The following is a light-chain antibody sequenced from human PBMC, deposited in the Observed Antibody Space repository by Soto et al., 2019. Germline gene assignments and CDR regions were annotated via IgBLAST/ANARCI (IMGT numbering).Light chain of an antibody. CDR3: QQGYSYPHT. CDR2: AAS. Sequence: DIQVTQSPSSLSASVGDRVTITCRASQRISTYLNWYRQKSGQAPQVLIHAASVLHGGVPSRFSGSGSGTDFTLTISSLQPEDFVTYYCQQGYSYPHTFGQGTKVDIK. V-gene: IGKV1-39*01. J-gene: IGKJ2*01. CDR1: QRISTY.